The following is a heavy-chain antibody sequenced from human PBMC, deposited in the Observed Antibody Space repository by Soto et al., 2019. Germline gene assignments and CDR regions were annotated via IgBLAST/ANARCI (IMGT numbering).Heavy chain of an antibody. Sequence: SEPLSLTCTVSGGSFSGGGYYWSWIRQQPGKSQEWIGYIYYSGFTYYNPSLKSRVTISVDTSKNQFSLKLSSVTPEDTAVYVCAISIDPWGQGTLVTVSS. CDR2: IYYSGFT. CDR3: AISIDP. J-gene: IGHJ5*02. CDR1: GGSFSGGGYY. V-gene: IGHV4-31*03.